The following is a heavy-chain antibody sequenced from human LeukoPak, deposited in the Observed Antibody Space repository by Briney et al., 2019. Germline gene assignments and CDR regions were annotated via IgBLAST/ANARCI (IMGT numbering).Heavy chain of an antibody. CDR1: GXTFSSYS. Sequence: GGSLRLACGVSGXTFSSYSMNWVRQAPGKGLEWVSFISTSSSYIYYADSVKGRFTISRDNARNSLYLQMNSLRPEDTAVYYCASQTTRRLPIAVADYFDYWGQGTLVTVSS. D-gene: IGHD6-19*01. CDR3: ASQTTRRLPIAVADYFDY. CDR2: ISTSSSYI. V-gene: IGHV3-21*01. J-gene: IGHJ4*02.